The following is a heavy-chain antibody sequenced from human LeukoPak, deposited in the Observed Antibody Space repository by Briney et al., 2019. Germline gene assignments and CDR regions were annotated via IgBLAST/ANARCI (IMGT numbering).Heavy chain of an antibody. J-gene: IGHJ4*02. CDR2: IYYTRST. CDR1: GGSISSDGYH. D-gene: IGHD1-14*01. Sequence: SETLSLTCTVSGGSISSDGYHWSWIRQHPGKDLEWIGYIYYTRSTNYNPSLKSRVTISGDTSKNQFSLTLSSVTAADTAVYYCARESGSASETFHYWGQGTLVTVSS. CDR3: ARESGSASETFHY. V-gene: IGHV4-31*03.